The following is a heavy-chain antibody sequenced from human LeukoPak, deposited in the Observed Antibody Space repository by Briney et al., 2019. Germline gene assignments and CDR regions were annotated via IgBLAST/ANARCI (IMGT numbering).Heavy chain of an antibody. CDR3: ARVVFPSRVSDY. Sequence: PGGSLTLSCAASGFTFSAYWMSWVRQAPGKGLEGVANIKQDGSDKYHEDSVKGRYTISKDNAKNALYLQMNSLRAEDTAVYFCARVVFPSRVSDYWGQGTQVTVSS. V-gene: IGHV3-7*01. CDR2: IKQDGSDK. J-gene: IGHJ4*02. CDR1: GFTFSAYW. D-gene: IGHD2-21*01.